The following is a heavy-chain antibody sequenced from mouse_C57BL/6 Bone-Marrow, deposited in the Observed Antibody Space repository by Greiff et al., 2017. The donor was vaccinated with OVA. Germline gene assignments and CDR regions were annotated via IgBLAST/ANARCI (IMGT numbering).Heavy chain of an antibody. CDR2: IHPNSGST. Sequence: VQLQQPGAELVKPGASVKLSCKASGYTFPSYWMHWVKQRPGQGLEWIGMIHPNSGSTNYNEKFKSKATLTVDKSSSTAYMQLSSLTSEDSAVYYCARYYYGSSDVDYWGQGTTVTVSS. CDR3: ARYYYGSSDVDY. V-gene: IGHV1-64*01. D-gene: IGHD1-1*01. CDR1: GYTFPSYW. J-gene: IGHJ4*01.